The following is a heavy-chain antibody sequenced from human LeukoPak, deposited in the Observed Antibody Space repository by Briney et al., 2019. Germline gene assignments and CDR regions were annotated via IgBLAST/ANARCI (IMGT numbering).Heavy chain of an antibody. V-gene: IGHV4-39*01. CDR2: IYYSGST. CDR1: GGSISSSSYY. D-gene: IGHD2-15*01. CDR3: ARLLVVAANFDY. J-gene: IGHJ4*02. Sequence: PSETLSLTCTVSGGSISSSSYYWGWIRQPPGKGLEWIVSIYYSGSTYYNPSLKSRVTISVDTSKNQFSLKLSSVPAADTAVYYCARLLVVAANFDYWGQGTLVTVSS.